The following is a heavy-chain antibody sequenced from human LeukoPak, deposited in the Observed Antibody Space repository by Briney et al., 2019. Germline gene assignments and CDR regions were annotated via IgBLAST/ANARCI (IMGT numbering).Heavy chain of an antibody. D-gene: IGHD4-23*01. Sequence: ASVRVSCKASGYTFTSYGISWVRQAPGQGLEWMGWISAYNGNTNYAQKLQGRVTMTTDTSTSTAYMELRSLRSDDTAVYYCARETPGVRWSDIWGQGTMVTVSS. CDR1: GYTFTSYG. CDR3: ARETPGVRWSDI. CDR2: ISAYNGNT. J-gene: IGHJ3*02. V-gene: IGHV1-18*01.